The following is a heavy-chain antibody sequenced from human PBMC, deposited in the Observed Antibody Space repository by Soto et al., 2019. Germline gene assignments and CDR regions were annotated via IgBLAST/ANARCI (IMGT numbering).Heavy chain of an antibody. CDR2: ISTYTGNT. CDR3: ARGYYYGSGRPTPGGMDV. D-gene: IGHD3-10*01. CDR1: GYTFTNYD. V-gene: IGHV1-18*01. Sequence: GASVKVSCKGFGYTFTNYDINWVRQAPGQGLEWMGWISTYTGNTNYAQKLQGRVTMTTDTSTSTAYMELRSLRSDDTAVYYCARGYYYGSGRPTPGGMDVWG. J-gene: IGHJ6*02.